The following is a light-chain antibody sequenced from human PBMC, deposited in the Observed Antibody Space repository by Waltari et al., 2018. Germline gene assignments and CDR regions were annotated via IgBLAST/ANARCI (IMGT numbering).Light chain of an antibody. Sequence: DIQMTQSPSTLSASVGDRVTITCRASQSLSPWLAWYQQKPGKAPKLLIYKASILESGVPSRFSGNASGTEFILTISSLQPEDFATYYCLQYRSYSSWTFGQGTKVEIQ. CDR2: KAS. V-gene: IGKV1-5*03. CDR3: LQYRSYSSWT. J-gene: IGKJ1*01. CDR1: QSLSPW.